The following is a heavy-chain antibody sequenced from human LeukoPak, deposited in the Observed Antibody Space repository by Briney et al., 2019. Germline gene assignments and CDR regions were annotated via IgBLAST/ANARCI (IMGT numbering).Heavy chain of an antibody. D-gene: IGHD3-10*01. Sequence: SVKVSCKASGGTFSSYASSWVRQAPGQGLEWMGRIIPILGIANYAQKFQGRGTIPADKSTSTAYMELSSLRSEDTAVYYCARVYYYGSGRDYYYGMDVWGQGTTVTVSS. CDR1: GGTFSSYA. J-gene: IGHJ6*02. CDR2: IIPILGIA. V-gene: IGHV1-69*04. CDR3: ARVYYYGSGRDYYYGMDV.